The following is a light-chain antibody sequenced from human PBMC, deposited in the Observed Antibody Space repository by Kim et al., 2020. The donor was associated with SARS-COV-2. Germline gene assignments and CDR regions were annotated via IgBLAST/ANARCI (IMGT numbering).Light chain of an antibody. V-gene: IGLV2-11*03. CDR3: CSYAGDYTLI. Sequence: YTFVSWYQQHPGKVPKLIIYGVTERPSGVPDRFSASKTGPTASLTISGLRSEDEADYYCCSYAGDYTLIFGGGTTLTVL. J-gene: IGLJ2*01. CDR2: GVT. CDR1: YTF.